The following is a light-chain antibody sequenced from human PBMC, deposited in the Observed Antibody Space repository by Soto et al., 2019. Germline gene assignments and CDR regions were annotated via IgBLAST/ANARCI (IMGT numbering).Light chain of an antibody. CDR1: QSISSW. CDR3: QQCNSFWT. CDR2: DVS. Sequence: DIQMTQSPSTLSASVGDRVTITCWASQSISSWLAWYQQKPGKAPKLLIYDVSSLESGVPSRFSGSGSGTEFTLTISSLQPDDFATYYCQQCNSFWTFDQGTKVEIK. J-gene: IGKJ1*01. V-gene: IGKV1-5*01.